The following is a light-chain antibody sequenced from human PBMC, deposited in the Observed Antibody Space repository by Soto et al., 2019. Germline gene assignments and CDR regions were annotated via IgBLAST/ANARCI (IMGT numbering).Light chain of an antibody. V-gene: IGKV1-12*01. Sequence: DIQMTQSPSSVSASVGDRVTITCRASQDINRWLAWHQQKPGEAPNLLIFSASSLQSGVPSRFSGSGSGTDFTLTITNLQPEDVATYYGQQGHSCPLTFGPGTKVDLK. CDR1: QDINRW. CDR3: QQGHSCPLT. J-gene: IGKJ3*01. CDR2: SAS.